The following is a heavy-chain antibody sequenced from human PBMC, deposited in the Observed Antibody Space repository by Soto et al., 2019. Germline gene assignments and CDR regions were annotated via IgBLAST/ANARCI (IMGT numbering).Heavy chain of an antibody. CDR3: ARAGRNRYNWNY. V-gene: IGHV1-69*13. D-gene: IGHD1-20*01. J-gene: IGHJ4*02. Sequence: SVKVSCKSSGGTFSSYAISWVRQAPGQGLEWMGGIIPIFGTANYAQKFQGRVTITADESTSTAYMELSSLRSEDTAVYYCARAGRNRYNWNYWGQGTLVTVSS. CDR2: IIPIFGTA. CDR1: GGTFSSYA.